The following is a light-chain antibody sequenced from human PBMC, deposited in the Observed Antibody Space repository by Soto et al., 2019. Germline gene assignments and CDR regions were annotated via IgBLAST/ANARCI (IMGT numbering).Light chain of an antibody. Sequence: QSVLTQPPSVSAAPGQKVTISCSGSSSNIGNNYVSWYQQLPGTAPKLLIYDNNKRPSGIPDRFSGSKSGTSATLGITGHQAGDEDYYYSGTWDSSLGAVVFGGGTKLTVL. CDR3: GTWDSSLGAVV. V-gene: IGLV1-51*01. CDR1: SSNIGNNY. J-gene: IGLJ2*01. CDR2: DNN.